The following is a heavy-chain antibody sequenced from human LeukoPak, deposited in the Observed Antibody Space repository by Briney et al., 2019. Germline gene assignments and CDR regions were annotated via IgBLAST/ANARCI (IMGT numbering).Heavy chain of an antibody. CDR2: MSSDGNNK. CDR3: AKDVGYSYSWYFAVDI. V-gene: IGHV3-30*04. Sequence: GGSLRLSCAASGFTFSSYAMHWVRQAPGKGLEWVALMSSDGNNKYYTDSVKGRFTISRDNSKNTLYLQMNSLRDEDTAVYYCAKDVGYSYSWYFAVDIWGQGTVVSVSS. D-gene: IGHD6-13*01. J-gene: IGHJ3*02. CDR1: GFTFSSYA.